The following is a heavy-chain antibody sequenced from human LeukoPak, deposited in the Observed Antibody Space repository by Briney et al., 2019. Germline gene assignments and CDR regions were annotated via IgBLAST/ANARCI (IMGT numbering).Heavy chain of an antibody. D-gene: IGHD5-24*01. CDR2: ISSSSSYI. V-gene: IGHV3-21*01. CDR1: GFTFSSYS. J-gene: IGHJ3*02. Sequence: PGGSLRLSCAASGFTFSSYSMNWVRQAPGKGLEWVSSISSSSSYIYYADSVKGRFTISRDNAKNSLYLQMNSLRAEDTAVYYCAKDRVEMVTRDAFDIWGQGTMVTVSS. CDR3: AKDRVEMVTRDAFDI.